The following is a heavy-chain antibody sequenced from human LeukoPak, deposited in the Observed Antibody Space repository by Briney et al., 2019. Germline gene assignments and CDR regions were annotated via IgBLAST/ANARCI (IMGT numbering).Heavy chain of an antibody. D-gene: IGHD3-16*01. V-gene: IGHV4-34*01. J-gene: IGHJ4*02. CDR3: AGSRTAHTYYFDY. CDR1: GGSFSGYY. Sequence: SETLSLTCAVYGGSFSGYYWSWIRQPPGKGLEWIGEINHSGSTNYNPSLKSRVTISVDTSKNQFSLKLSSVTAADTAVYYCAGSRTAHTYYFDYWGQGTLVTVSS. CDR2: INHSGST.